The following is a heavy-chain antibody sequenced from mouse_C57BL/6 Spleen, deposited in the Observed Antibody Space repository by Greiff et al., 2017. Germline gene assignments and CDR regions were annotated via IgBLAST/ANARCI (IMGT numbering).Heavy chain of an antibody. V-gene: IGHV1-55*01. CDR1: GYTFPSYW. Sequence: QVQLQQPGAELVKPGASVKMSCKASGYTFPSYWLTWVKQRPGQGLEWIGDIYPGSGSTNYNEKFKSKATLTVDTSSSTAYMQLSSLTSEDSAVYYCARRGYGIAMDYWGQGTSVTVSS. D-gene: IGHD1-1*01. CDR2: IYPGSGST. CDR3: ARRGYGIAMDY. J-gene: IGHJ4*01.